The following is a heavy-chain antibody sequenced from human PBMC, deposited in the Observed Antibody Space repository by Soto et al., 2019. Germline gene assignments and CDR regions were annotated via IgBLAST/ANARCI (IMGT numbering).Heavy chain of an antibody. J-gene: IGHJ6*02. Sequence: GASVKVSCKASGGTFSSYAISWVRQAPGQGLEWMGGIIPIFGTANYAQKFQGRVTITADESTSTAYMELSSLRSEDTAVYYCASNPYRFYYYYGMDVWGQGTTVTVSS. CDR1: GGTFSSYA. V-gene: IGHV1-69*13. D-gene: IGHD4-4*01. CDR3: ASNPYRFYYYYGMDV. CDR2: IIPIFGTA.